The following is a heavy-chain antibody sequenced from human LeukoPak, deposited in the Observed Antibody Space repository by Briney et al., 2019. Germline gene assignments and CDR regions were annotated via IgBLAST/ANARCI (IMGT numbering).Heavy chain of an antibody. CDR2: IYYSGST. J-gene: IGHJ4*02. D-gene: IGHD3-10*01. Sequence: SSETLSLTCTVCGGSISSSSYCWGWIRQPPGKGLEWIGSIYYSGSTNYNPSLKSRVTISVDTSKNQFSLKLSSVTAADTAVYYCARGTVRGVKLTYYFDYWGQGTLVTVSS. V-gene: IGHV4-39*07. CDR3: ARGTVRGVKLTYYFDY. CDR1: GGSISSSSYC.